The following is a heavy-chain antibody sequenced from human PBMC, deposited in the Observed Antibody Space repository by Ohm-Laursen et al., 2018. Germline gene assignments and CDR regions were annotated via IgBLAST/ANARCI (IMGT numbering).Heavy chain of an antibody. J-gene: IGHJ4*02. V-gene: IGHV4-59*01. CDR2: VHYRGST. D-gene: IGHD5-12*01. Sequence: GTLSLTWTVSGGSISSYYWNWLRQSPGKGLEWIGYVHYRGSTNYNPSLTSRLTISVDTSKKQFSLQLSSVTAADTAVYYCARERVEANFDYWGQGTLVTVSS. CDR1: GGSISSYY. CDR3: ARERVEANFDY.